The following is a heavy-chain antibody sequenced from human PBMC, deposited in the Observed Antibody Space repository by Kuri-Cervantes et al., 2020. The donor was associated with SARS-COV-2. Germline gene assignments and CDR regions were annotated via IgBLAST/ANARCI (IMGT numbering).Heavy chain of an antibody. CDR2: IIPIFGTA. CDR1: GGTFSSYA. CDR3: ASSRLDCSSTSCPTGYYYYMAV. Sequence: SVKVSCKASGGTFSSYAISWVRQAPGQGLEWMGGIIPIFGTANYAQKFQGRVTITADESTSTAYMELSSLRSEDTAVYYCASSRLDCSSTSCPTGYYYYMAVWGKGTTVTVSS. J-gene: IGHJ6*03. V-gene: IGHV1-69*13. D-gene: IGHD2-2*01.